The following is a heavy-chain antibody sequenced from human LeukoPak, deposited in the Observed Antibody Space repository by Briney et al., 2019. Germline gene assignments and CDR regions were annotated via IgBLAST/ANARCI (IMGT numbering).Heavy chain of an antibody. CDR2: ISAYNGNT. CDR1: GYTFTSYG. CDR3: ARDGEGYCSSTSCYVGWFDP. D-gene: IGHD2-2*01. J-gene: IGHJ5*02. V-gene: IGHV1-18*01. Sequence: GASVKVSCKASGYTFTSYGISWVRQAPGQGLEWMGWISAYNGNTNYAQKLQGRVTMTRDMSTSTVYMELSSLRSEDTAVYYCARDGEGYCSSTSCYVGWFDPWGQGTLVTVSS.